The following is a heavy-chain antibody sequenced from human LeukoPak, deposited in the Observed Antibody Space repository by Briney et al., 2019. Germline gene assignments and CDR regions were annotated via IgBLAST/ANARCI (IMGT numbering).Heavy chain of an antibody. CDR3: ARDALYCSSTSCYRYWYFDL. Sequence: SGTLSLTCAVSGGSISSSNWWSWIRQPAGKGLEWIGRIYTSGNTNYNPSLKSRVTMSVDTSKNQFSLKLSSVTAADTAVYYCARDALYCSSTSCYRYWYFDLWGRGTLVTVSS. D-gene: IGHD2-2*01. CDR2: IYTSGNT. V-gene: IGHV4-4*07. J-gene: IGHJ2*01. CDR1: GGSISSSNW.